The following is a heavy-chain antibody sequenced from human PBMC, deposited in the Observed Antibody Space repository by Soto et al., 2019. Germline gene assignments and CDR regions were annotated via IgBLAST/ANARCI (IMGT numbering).Heavy chain of an antibody. V-gene: IGHV5-51*01. Sequence: ESLKILCKGSGYKFTTYWISCLRQMPGKGLEWMAIIYPDDSDSRYSPSFQGQVTISADKSISTAYLQWSSLKAADTAIYYWVATYGDYLDYWGQGTLVTVSS. CDR3: VATYGDYLDY. CDR1: GYKFTTYW. J-gene: IGHJ4*02. CDR2: IYPDDSDS. D-gene: IGHD4-17*01.